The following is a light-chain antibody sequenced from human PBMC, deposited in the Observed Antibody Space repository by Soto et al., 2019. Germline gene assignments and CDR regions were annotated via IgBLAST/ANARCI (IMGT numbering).Light chain of an antibody. V-gene: IGKV1-6*01. Sequence: AIQMTQSPSSLSASVGDRVTITCRASQDIRKDLAWYQQKPGKAPQILIYGASTLQSGVASRFSGSGSGTDFTLTISSLQPEDSAGYYCQQYNNWVGTFGQGTKVDIK. CDR2: GAS. CDR1: QDIRKD. J-gene: IGKJ1*01. CDR3: QQYNNWVGT.